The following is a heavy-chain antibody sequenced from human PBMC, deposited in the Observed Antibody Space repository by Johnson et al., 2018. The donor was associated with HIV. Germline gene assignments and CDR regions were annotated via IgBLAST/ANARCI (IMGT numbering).Heavy chain of an antibody. J-gene: IGHJ3*02. D-gene: IGHD2-21*01. CDR1: GFTFSSYD. Sequence: QVQLVESGGGLVQPGGSLRLSCAASGFTFSSYDMHWVRQATGKGLEWVAVIWYDGSNKYYTDSVKGRFTISRDNSKNTLYLQMNSLRAEDTAVYYCAKGDPFEGDVDDAFDIWGQGTMVTVSS. V-gene: IGHV3-33*06. CDR3: AKGDPFEGDVDDAFDI. CDR2: IWYDGSNK.